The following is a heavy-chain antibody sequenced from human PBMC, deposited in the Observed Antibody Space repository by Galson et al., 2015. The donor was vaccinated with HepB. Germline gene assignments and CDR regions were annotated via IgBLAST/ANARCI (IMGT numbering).Heavy chain of an antibody. J-gene: IGHJ4*02. D-gene: IGHD4-17*01. Sequence: SLRLSCAASGFTFSSYGMHWVRQAPGKGLEWVAVISYDGSNKYYADSVKGRFTISRDNSKNTLYLQMNSLRAEDTAVYYCAKDRLADGDYYFDYWGQGTLVTVSS. V-gene: IGHV3-30*18. CDR1: GFTFSSYG. CDR3: AKDRLADGDYYFDY. CDR2: ISYDGSNK.